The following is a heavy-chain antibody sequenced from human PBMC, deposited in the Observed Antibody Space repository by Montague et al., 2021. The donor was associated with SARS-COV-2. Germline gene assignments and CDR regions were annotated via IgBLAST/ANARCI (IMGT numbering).Heavy chain of an antibody. J-gene: IGHJ4*02. CDR2: IFTGGTT. D-gene: IGHD5-18*01. Sequence: SETLSLTCTVSGGSISSYYWSWIRQPAGKGLGWIGRIFTGGTTNYSPSLKSRVTMSVDTSKNQFSLKLRSVTAADTAVYYCARTPVSGYHGGFDYWGQGTLVTVSS. CDR3: ARTPVSGYHGGFDY. V-gene: IGHV4-4*07. CDR1: GGSISSYY.